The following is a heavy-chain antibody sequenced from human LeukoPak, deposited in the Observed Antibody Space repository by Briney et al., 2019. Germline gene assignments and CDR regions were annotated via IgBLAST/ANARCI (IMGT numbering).Heavy chain of an antibody. CDR3: ARDPIPYYDFWSGYYYGMDV. CDR1: GYTFTSYY. J-gene: IGHJ6*02. CDR2: INPSGGST. V-gene: IGHV1-46*01. Sequence: GASVEVSCKASGYTFTSYYMHWVRQAPGQGLEWMGIINPSGGSTSYAQKFQGRVTMTRDTSTSTVYMELSSLRSEDTAVYYCARDPIPYYDFWSGYYYGMDVWGQGTTVTVSS. D-gene: IGHD3-3*01.